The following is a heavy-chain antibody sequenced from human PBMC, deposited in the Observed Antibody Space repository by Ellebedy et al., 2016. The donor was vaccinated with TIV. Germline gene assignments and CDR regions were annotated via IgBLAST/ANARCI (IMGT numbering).Heavy chain of an antibody. Sequence: GESLKISCAASGFPFSNYAMAWVRQVPGKGLECFSSIRGRDGRTSYTDSAKGRFTISRDNSKNTLFLQMNNLRVEDTAMYYCARDDALDGGYLDSWGQGTLVTVSS. CDR2: IRGRDGRT. CDR1: GFPFSNYA. V-gene: IGHV3-23*01. CDR3: ARDDALDGGYLDS. D-gene: IGHD3-16*01. J-gene: IGHJ4*02.